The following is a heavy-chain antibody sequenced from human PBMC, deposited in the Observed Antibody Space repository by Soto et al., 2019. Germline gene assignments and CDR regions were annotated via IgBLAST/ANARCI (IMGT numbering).Heavy chain of an antibody. CDR1: GGTFSSYT. V-gene: IGHV1-69*02. J-gene: IGHJ4*02. CDR2: IIPILGIA. D-gene: IGHD2-15*01. Sequence: ASVKVSCKASGGTFSSYTISWVRQAPGQGLEWMGRIIPILGIANYAQKFQGRVTITADKSTSTAYMELSSLRSEDTAVYYCAVEVVAATYHRGQLPLRNSYWGQGTLVTVSS. CDR3: AVEVVAATYHRGQLPLRNSY.